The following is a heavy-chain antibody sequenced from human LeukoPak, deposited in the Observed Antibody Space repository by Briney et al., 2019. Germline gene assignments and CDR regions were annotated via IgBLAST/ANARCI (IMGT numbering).Heavy chain of an antibody. CDR3: ARDGSSHYYFDY. CDR2: FYIGGTT. CDR1: GFTVSSNH. J-gene: IGHJ4*02. D-gene: IGHD2-15*01. V-gene: IGHV3-53*01. Sequence: GGSLRLSCVASGFTVSSNHMNWVRQAPGRGLERVSIFYIGGTTYYSDSVRGRFTISRDNSKNTLYLEMNSLRAEDTAVYYCARDGSSHYYFDYWGQGTLVTVSS.